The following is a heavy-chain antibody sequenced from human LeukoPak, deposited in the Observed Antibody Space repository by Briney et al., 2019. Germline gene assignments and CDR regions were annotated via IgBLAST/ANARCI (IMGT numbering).Heavy chain of an antibody. CDR1: GFSFSRAW. D-gene: IGHD3-10*01. CDR3: TTVTLRPVGL. V-gene: IGHV3-15*05. CDR2: IKRKSDGGTT. Sequence: GGSLRLSCAASGFSFSRAWMSWVRQAPGKGLEWVGRIKRKSDGGTTDYAAPVKGRFTISRDDSKNTLFLKVNSLKIEDTAVYYCTTVTLRPVGLWGQGTLVTVSS. J-gene: IGHJ4*02.